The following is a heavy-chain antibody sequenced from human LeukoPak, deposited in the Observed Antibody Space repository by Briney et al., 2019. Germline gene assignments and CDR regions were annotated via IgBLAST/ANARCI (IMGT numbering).Heavy chain of an antibody. CDR2: ISPYDGNT. J-gene: IGHJ6*02. V-gene: IGHV1-18*01. CDR1: NYTFASYG. D-gene: IGHD1-1*01. CDR3: VRVWPPNAVDRGMSYSYFNALDA. Sequence: GASVKVSCKASNYTFASYGLSWVRQAPGQGLQWVGWISPYDGNTDYAQRFQARVTMSIDKATRTVYMDLKRLRLDDTAVYYCVRVWPPNAVDRGMSYSYFNALDAWGQGTSVIVSS.